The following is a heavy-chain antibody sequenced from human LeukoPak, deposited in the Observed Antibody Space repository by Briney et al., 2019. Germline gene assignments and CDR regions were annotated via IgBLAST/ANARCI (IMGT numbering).Heavy chain of an antibody. D-gene: IGHD5-18*01. V-gene: IGHV4-59*01. J-gene: IGHJ3*02. CDR3: ARDDGYGDPFDI. CDR1: GGSFSGYY. Sequence: PSETLSLTCAVYGGSFSGYYWSWIRQPPGKGLEWIGYIYYSGSTNYNPSLKSRVTISVDTSKNQFSLKLTSVTAADTAVYYCARDDGYGDPFDIWGQGTMVTVSS. CDR2: IYYSGST.